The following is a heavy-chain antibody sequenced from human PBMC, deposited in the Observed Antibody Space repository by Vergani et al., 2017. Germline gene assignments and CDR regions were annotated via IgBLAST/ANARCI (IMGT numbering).Heavy chain of an antibody. CDR3: ARDPTYYDFWSGYYQSFAFDY. CDR2: ISSSGSTI. CDR1: GFTFSDYY. J-gene: IGHJ4*02. V-gene: IGHV3-11*01. Sequence: QVQLVESGGGLVKPGGSLRLSCAASGFTFSDYYMSWIRQAPGKGLEWVSYISSSGSTIYYADSVKGRFTISRDNAKNSLYLQMNSLRAEDTAVYYCARDPTYYDFWSGYYQSFAFDYWGQGTLVTVSS. D-gene: IGHD3-3*01.